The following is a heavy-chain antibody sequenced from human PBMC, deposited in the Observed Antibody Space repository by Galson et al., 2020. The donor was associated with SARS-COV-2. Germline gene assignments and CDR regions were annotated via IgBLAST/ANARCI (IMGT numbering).Heavy chain of an antibody. CDR1: GFNFRTYA. V-gene: IGHV3-23*01. CDR2: ITGSGDST. Sequence: GESPKIPCAASGFNFRTYAMTWVRQAPGKGLEWVSAITGSGDSTFYADPVKGRFTISRDNSKNTLYLQMHSLRADDTAVYYCAKDGHSSSAYYYHMDVWGKGTTVTVSS. D-gene: IGHD6-6*01. CDR3: AKDGHSSSAYYYHMDV. J-gene: IGHJ6*03.